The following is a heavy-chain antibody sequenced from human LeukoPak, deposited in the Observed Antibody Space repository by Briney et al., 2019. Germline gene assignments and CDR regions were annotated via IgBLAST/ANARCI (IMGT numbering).Heavy chain of an antibody. CDR3: ARDPYYDILTGYYLPFDY. Sequence: ASVKVSCKASGYTFTSYGISWVRQAPGQGLEWMGWVSAYNGNTNYAQKLQGRVTMTTDTSTSTAYMELRSLRSDDTAVYYCARDPYYDILTGYYLPFDYWGQGTLVTVSS. D-gene: IGHD3-9*01. CDR1: GYTFTSYG. J-gene: IGHJ4*02. CDR2: VSAYNGNT. V-gene: IGHV1-18*01.